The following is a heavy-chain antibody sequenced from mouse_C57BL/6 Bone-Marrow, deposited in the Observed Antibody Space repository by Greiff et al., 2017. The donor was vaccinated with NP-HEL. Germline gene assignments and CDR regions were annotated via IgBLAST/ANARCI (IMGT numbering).Heavy chain of an antibody. CDR3: ARHDTTVVADY. V-gene: IGHV5-9*01. Sequence: EVMLVESGGGLVKPGGSLKLSCAASGFTFSSYTMSWVRQTPEKRLEWVATISGGGGNTYYPDSVKGRFTISRDNAKNTLYLQMSSLRSEDAALYYCARHDTTVVADYWGQGTTLTVSS. J-gene: IGHJ2*01. CDR1: GFTFSSYT. D-gene: IGHD1-1*01. CDR2: ISGGGGNT.